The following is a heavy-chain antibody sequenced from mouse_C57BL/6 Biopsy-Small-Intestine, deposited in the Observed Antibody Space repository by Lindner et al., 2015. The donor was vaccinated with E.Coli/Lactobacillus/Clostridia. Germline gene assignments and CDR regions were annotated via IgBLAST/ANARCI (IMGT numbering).Heavy chain of an antibody. CDR2: INPSSNYT. D-gene: IGHD2-1*01. CDR3: ARDGNYVAWAMDY. V-gene: IGHV1-7*01. CDR1: GYTFTSYW. Sequence: VQLQESGAELAKPGASVKLSCKASGYTFTSYWMHWVKQRPGQGLEWIGYINPSSNYTKYNQKFKDKATLTGDKSSSTAYMQLSSLTYEDSAVYYCARDGNYVAWAMDYWGQGTSVTVSS. J-gene: IGHJ4*01.